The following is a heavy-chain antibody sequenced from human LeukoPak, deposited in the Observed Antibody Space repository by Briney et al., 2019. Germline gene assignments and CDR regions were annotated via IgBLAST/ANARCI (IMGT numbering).Heavy chain of an antibody. D-gene: IGHD4-17*01. CDR2: IYYSGST. CDR1: GGSISSSSYY. CDR3: AREEVGYGDYLY. Sequence: PSETLSLTCTVSGGSISSSSYYWGWIRQPPGKGLEWIGSIYYSGSTYYNPSLKSRVTISVDTSKNQFSLKLSSVTAADTAVYYCAREEVGYGDYLYWGQGTLVTVSS. V-gene: IGHV4-39*07. J-gene: IGHJ4*02.